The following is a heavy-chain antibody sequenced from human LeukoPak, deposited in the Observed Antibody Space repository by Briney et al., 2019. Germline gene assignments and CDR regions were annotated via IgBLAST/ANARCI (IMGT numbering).Heavy chain of an antibody. D-gene: IGHD3-3*01. CDR2: MNPNSANT. J-gene: IGHJ4*02. Sequence: GASVKVSCKTSGYTFTSYDISWVRQAPGQGLEWIGWMNPNSANTGYAQKFQGRVTISRNISIGTAYMELSSLTSEDTAVYYCARGVTVFGVAPDHWGQGTLVTVSS. V-gene: IGHV1-8*01. CDR1: GYTFTSYD. CDR3: ARGVTVFGVAPDH.